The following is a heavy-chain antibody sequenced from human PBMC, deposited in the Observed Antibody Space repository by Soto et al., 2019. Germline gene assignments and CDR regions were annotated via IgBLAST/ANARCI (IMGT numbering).Heavy chain of an antibody. CDR3: ARATSSSSSWYPN. V-gene: IGHV1-3*01. CDR2: INAGNGNT. J-gene: IGHJ1*01. D-gene: IGHD6-13*01. CDR1: GYTFTSYA. Sequence: QVQLVQSGAEVKKPGASVKVSCKASGYTFTSYAMHWVRQAPGQRLEWMGWINAGNGNTKYSQKFQGRVTITRDTSASTTYMELSSLRSEDTAVYYCARATSSSSSWYPNWGQGTLVTVSS.